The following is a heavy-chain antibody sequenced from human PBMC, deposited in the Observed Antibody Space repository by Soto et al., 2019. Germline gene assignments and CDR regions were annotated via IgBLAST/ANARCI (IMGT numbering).Heavy chain of an antibody. CDR1: GFTFGDYA. CDR2: IRSKAYGGTT. CDR3: TSSANYYYYGMDV. V-gene: IGHV3-49*03. Sequence: PGGSLRLSCTASGFTFGDYAMSWFRQAPGKGLEWVGFIRSKAYGGTTEYAASVKGRLTISRDDSKSIAYLQMNSLKTEDTAVYYCTSSANYYYYGMDVWGQGTTVTVSS. D-gene: IGHD6-19*01. J-gene: IGHJ6*02.